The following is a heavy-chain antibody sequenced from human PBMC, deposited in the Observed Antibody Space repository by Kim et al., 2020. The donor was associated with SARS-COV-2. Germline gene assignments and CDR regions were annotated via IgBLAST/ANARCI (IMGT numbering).Heavy chain of an antibody. Sequence: KHSPKFQGKVTITRDTSASTAYMELSSLRSEDTAVYYCARDPLAAAAFMDVWGKGTTVTVSS. V-gene: IGHV1-3*01. J-gene: IGHJ6*03. D-gene: IGHD6-13*01. CDR3: ARDPLAAAAFMDV.